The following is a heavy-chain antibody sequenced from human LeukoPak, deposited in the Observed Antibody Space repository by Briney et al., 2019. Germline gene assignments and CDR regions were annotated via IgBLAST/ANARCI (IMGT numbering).Heavy chain of an antibody. CDR2: IYTSGST. D-gene: IGHD3-10*01. V-gene: IGHV4-61*02. CDR3: ARDIGRFGELFSDY. Sequence: PSQTLSLTCTVSGGSISSGSYYWGWLRQPAGKGLEWIGRIYTSGSTNYNPSLKSRVTISVATSKNQFSLKLSSVTAADTAVYYCARDIGRFGELFSDYWGQGTLVTVSS. J-gene: IGHJ4*02. CDR1: GGSISSGSYY.